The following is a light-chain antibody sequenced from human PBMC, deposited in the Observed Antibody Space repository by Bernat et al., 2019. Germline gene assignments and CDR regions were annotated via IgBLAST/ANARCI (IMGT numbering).Light chain of an antibody. Sequence: QSALTQPPSVSGSPGQSVTISCTGTSSDVGSYNRVSWYQQSPGTAPKLMIYDVSNRPSGVSNRFSGSKSGNTASLTISGLQAEDEADYYCSSYTSSSTRVFGGGTKLTVL. CDR2: DVS. J-gene: IGLJ3*02. CDR1: SSDVGSYNR. CDR3: SSYTSSSTRV. V-gene: IGLV2-18*02.